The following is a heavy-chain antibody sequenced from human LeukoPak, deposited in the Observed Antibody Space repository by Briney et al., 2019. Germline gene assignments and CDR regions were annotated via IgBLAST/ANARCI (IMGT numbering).Heavy chain of an antibody. CDR2: IIPIFGTA. CDR1: GGTFSSYT. CDR3: AWSSGWYPFDY. V-gene: IGHV1-69*06. Sequence: SVKVSCKASGGTFSSYTITWVRQAPGQGLDWMGGIIPIFGTANYAQKFQGRVTITADKSASTAYMELSSLISEDTAVYYCAWSSGWYPFDYWGQGTLVTVSS. J-gene: IGHJ4*02. D-gene: IGHD6-19*01.